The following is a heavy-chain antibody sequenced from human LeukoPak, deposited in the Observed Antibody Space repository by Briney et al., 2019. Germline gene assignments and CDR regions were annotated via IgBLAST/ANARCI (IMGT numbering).Heavy chain of an antibody. Sequence: GGSLRLSCVTSGFTFSHYYMTWIRQAPGKGLEWVSYISGTGNNKYYADSVKGRFTISRDNAQNSLYLQMSSLRAEDTAMYYCARDYSESEYFFDYWAREAWSPSPQ. D-gene: IGHD1-26*01. J-gene: IGHJ4*02. CDR1: GFTFSHYY. CDR3: ARDYSESEYFFDY. V-gene: IGHV3-11*01. CDR2: ISGTGNNK.